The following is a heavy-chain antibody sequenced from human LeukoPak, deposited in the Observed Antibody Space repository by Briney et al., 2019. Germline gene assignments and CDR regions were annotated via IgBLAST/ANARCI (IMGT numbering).Heavy chain of an antibody. CDR3: ARARYSSSVYYYGMDV. V-gene: IGHV4-31*03. J-gene: IGHJ6*02. D-gene: IGHD6-13*01. Sequence: SETLSLTCTVSGGSINSGYYYWNWIRQHPGKGLEWIGYIDYSGSTYYNPSLKSRVTISVDTSKTQFSLNLSFVTAADTAVYFCARARYSSSVYYYGMDVWGQGTTVTVSS. CDR2: IDYSGST. CDR1: GGSINSGYYY.